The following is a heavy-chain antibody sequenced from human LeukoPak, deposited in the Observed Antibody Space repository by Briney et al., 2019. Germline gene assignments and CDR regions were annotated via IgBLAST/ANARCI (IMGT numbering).Heavy chain of an antibody. D-gene: IGHD3-22*01. CDR3: ARADYYDSSGYNDY. J-gene: IGHJ4*02. CDR1: GFXVSSNY. V-gene: IGHV3-53*01. CDR2: IYSGGNT. Sequence: GGSLRLSRAASGFXVSSNYMSWVRQAPGKGQEWVSVIYSGGNTYYADSVKGRFTISRDNSKNTLYLQMTSLRAEDTAVYYYARADYYDSSGYNDYWGQGTLVTVSS.